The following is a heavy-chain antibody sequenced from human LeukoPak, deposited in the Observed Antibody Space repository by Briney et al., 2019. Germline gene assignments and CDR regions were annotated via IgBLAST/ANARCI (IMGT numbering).Heavy chain of an antibody. D-gene: IGHD3-10*01. CDR2: ISGSGGST. Sequence: QPGGTLRLSCAASGFTFSSYGMSWVRQAPGKGLEWVSGISGSGGSTYYADSVKGRFTISRDNSKNTLYLQMNSLRAEDTAVYYCAKEVKSGSGRDYYYYMDVWGKGTTVTVSS. V-gene: IGHV3-23*01. CDR3: AKEVKSGSGRDYYYYMDV. J-gene: IGHJ6*03. CDR1: GFTFSSYG.